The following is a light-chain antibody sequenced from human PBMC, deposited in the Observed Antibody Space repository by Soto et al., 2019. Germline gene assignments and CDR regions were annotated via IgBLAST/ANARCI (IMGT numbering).Light chain of an antibody. V-gene: IGKV1-9*01. J-gene: IGKJ2*01. CDR1: QGISSY. CDR3: QQINSYPRT. Sequence: IQLTQSPSSLSASVGDRVTITCRASQGISSYLAWFQQKPGKTPKLLIYAASTLQSGVPSRFSGSGSGTDFTLTISSLRPEDFATYYCQQINSYPRTFGQGTKLEIK. CDR2: AAS.